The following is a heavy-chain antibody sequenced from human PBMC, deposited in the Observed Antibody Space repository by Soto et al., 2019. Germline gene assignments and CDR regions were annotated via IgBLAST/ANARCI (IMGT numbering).Heavy chain of an antibody. J-gene: IGHJ4*02. D-gene: IGHD5-12*01. V-gene: IGHV1-8*01. CDR1: GFPFTNYD. Sequence: QVQLMQSGADVKKPGASVTVSCKASGFPFTNYDINWVRQAPGQGLEWMGWRNPKSGYTGYTQKFQGRVTRTRNPSLTTAYMKLSSLRSEYTAVYYCAISTEWGYRGHDYYWGQGTLVTVSS. CDR3: AISTEWGYRGHDYY. CDR2: RNPKSGYT.